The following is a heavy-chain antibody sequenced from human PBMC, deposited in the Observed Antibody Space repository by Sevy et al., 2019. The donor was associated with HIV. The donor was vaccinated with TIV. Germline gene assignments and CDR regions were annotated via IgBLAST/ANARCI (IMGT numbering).Heavy chain of an antibody. D-gene: IGHD6-13*01. CDR2: INPSSGGT. CDR1: GYTFTDYY. V-gene: IGHV1-2*02. J-gene: IGHJ5*02. CDR3: ARDPSRAAEGWFDP. Sequence: ASVKVSCKASGYTFTDYYMYWGRQAPGQGLEWMGWINPSSGGTNYAQKFQGRVTMTRDTSISTAYMELSRLRSDDTAMYYCARDPSRAAEGWFDPWGQGTLVTVSS.